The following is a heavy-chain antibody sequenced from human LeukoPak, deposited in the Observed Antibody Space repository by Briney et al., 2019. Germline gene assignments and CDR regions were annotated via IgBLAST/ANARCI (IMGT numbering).Heavy chain of an antibody. J-gene: IGHJ4*02. CDR2: IYYSGST. Sequence: SETLSLTCTVSGGSISSYYWSWIRQPPGKGLEWIGYIYYSGSTNYNPSLKSRVTISVDTSKNQFSLKLRSVTAADTAVYYCARDRGGYSDYWGQGTLVTVSS. CDR1: GGSISSYY. D-gene: IGHD4-23*01. CDR3: ARDRGGYSDY. V-gene: IGHV4-59*01.